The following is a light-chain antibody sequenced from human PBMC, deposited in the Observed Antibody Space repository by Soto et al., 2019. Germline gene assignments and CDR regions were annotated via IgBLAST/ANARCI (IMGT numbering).Light chain of an antibody. V-gene: IGLV2-14*01. Sequence: QSALTQPASVSGSPGQSITISCTGTSSDVGSYNYVSWYQQHPGKAPKPMIYEVSDRPSGISSRFSGSKSGNTASLTISGLQTEDEADYYCQSYDSSLSWRVFGTGTKVTVL. CDR3: QSYDSSLSWRV. J-gene: IGLJ1*01. CDR1: SSDVGSYNY. CDR2: EVS.